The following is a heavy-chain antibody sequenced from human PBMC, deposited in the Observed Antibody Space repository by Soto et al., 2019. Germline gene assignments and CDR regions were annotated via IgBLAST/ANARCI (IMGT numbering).Heavy chain of an antibody. V-gene: IGHV1-18*01. CDR1: GYTFTSYG. J-gene: IGHJ4*02. CDR2: ISAYNGNT. D-gene: IGHD2-2*01. CDR3: AVIPAAMF. Sequence: ASVKVSCKASGYTFTSYGISWVRQAPGQRLEWMGWISAYNGNTNYSQKFQGRVTITTDTSASTAYMELSSLRSEDTAVYYCAVIPAAMFWGQGTLVTVSS.